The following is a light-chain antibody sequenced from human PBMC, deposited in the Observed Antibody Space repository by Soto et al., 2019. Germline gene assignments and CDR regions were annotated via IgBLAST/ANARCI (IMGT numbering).Light chain of an antibody. Sequence: EIVMTQSPATPSVFPGERATLSCRASQSVSSNLAWYQQKPGQAPRLLIYGASTRATGIPARGSGSGSGTDFTLTISSLEPEDFAVYYCQQRSNWLTFGGGTKVDIK. CDR3: QQRSNWLT. V-gene: IGKV3-15*01. CDR2: GAS. J-gene: IGKJ4*01. CDR1: QSVSSN.